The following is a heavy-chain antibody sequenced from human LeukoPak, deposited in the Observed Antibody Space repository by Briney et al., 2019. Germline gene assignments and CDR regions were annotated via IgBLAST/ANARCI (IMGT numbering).Heavy chain of an antibody. V-gene: IGHV4-34*01. Sequence: SETLSLTCAVYGGSFSGYYWSWIRQPPGKGLEWIGEINHSGSTNYNPSLESRVTISVDTSKNQFSLKLSSVTAADTAVYYCARGRYYYGSGSYVIPHYYYYYMDVWGKGTTVTVSS. J-gene: IGHJ6*03. CDR2: INHSGST. CDR1: GGSFSGYY. D-gene: IGHD3-10*01. CDR3: ARGRYYYGSGSYVIPHYYYYYMDV.